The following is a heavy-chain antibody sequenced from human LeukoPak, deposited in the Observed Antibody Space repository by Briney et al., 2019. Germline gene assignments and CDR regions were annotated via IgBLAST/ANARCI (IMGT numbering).Heavy chain of an antibody. CDR2: IGSGGEST. D-gene: IGHD3-22*01. CDR1: GFTFSLGA. J-gene: IGHJ3*02. Sequence: GGPLRLSCAASGFTFSLGAVPGAPQATGKGLEGVSLIGSGGESTHCADSVKGRFTISRDNSKNTLYLQMNSLRAEDTAVYYCAKDQGFTYYYDSSGYYFHAFDIWGQGTMVTVSS. V-gene: IGHV3-23*01. CDR3: AKDQGFTYYYDSSGYYFHAFDI.